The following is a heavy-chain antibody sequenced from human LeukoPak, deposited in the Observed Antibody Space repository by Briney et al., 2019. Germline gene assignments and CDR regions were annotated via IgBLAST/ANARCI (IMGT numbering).Heavy chain of an antibody. J-gene: IGHJ4*02. Sequence: PSETLSLTCAVYGGSFSGYYWSWIRQPPGKGLEWFGEINHSGSTNYNPSLKSRVTISVDTSKNQFSLKLSSVTAADTAVYYCARGPIAALIVWSLPFSRLSFDYWGQGTLVTVSS. CDR2: INHSGST. V-gene: IGHV4-34*01. CDR3: ARGPIAALIVWSLPFSRLSFDY. CDR1: GGSFSGYY. D-gene: IGHD6-13*01.